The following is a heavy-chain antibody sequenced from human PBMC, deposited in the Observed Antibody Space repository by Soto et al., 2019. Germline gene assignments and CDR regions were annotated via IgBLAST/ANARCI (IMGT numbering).Heavy chain of an antibody. Sequence: QLQLQESGPGLVKPSETLSLTCTVSGDSIDTSSYCWGWIRQPPGKGLEWIGSVCYRGTTYYTSSLKSRLTISVDTSNRQFSLKLSSVTAADTAVFYCARQGEHSSSYFFDSWGQGTLVSVST. CDR3: ARQGEHSSSYFFDS. D-gene: IGHD6-6*01. CDR2: VCYRGTT. J-gene: IGHJ4*02. CDR1: GDSIDTSSYC. V-gene: IGHV4-39*01.